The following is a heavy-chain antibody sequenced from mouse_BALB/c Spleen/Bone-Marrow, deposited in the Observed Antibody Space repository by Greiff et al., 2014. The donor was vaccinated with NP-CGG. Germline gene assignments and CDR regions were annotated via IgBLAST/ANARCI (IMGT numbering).Heavy chain of an antibody. Sequence: QVQLQQSGDELVKPGASVKLSCKASGYTFTSYWMHWVKQRPGQGLEWIGEINPSNGRTNYNEKFKSKATLTVDKSSSTAYMQLSSLTSEDSAVYYCARYATATYWFAYWGQGTLVTVSA. CDR3: ARYATATYWFAY. CDR2: INPSNGRT. V-gene: IGHV1S81*02. J-gene: IGHJ3*01. D-gene: IGHD1-2*01. CDR1: GYTFTSYW.